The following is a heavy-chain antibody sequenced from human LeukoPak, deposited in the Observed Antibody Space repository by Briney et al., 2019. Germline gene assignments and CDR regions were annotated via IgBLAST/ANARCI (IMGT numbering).Heavy chain of an antibody. V-gene: IGHV1-2*02. CDR2: INPNSGGT. Sequence: ASVKVSCKASGYTFTGYYMHWVRQAPGQGLEWMGWINPNSGGTNYAQKFQGRVTMTRDTSISTAYMELSRLRSDDTAVYYCARVLRRYSGYDHSPSYWGQGTLVTVSS. D-gene: IGHD5-12*01. CDR3: ARVLRRYSGYDHSPSY. CDR1: GYTFTGYY. J-gene: IGHJ4*02.